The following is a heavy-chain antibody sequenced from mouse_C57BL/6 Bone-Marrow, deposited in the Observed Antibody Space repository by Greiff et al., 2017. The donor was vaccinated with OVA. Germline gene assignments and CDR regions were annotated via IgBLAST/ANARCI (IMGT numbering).Heavy chain of an antibody. Sequence: VQLQQSGPVLVKPGASVKMSCKASGYTFTDYYMNWVKQSHGKSLEWIGVINPYNGGTSYNQKFKGKATLTVDKSSSTAYMELNSLTSEDSAVYYCARTQNWDRGPDYWGQGTTLTVSS. V-gene: IGHV1-19*01. CDR3: ARTQNWDRGPDY. D-gene: IGHD4-1*01. CDR1: GYTFTDYY. CDR2: INPYNGGT. J-gene: IGHJ2*01.